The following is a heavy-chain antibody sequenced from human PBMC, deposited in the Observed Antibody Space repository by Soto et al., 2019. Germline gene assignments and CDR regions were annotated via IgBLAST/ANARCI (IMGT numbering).Heavy chain of an antibody. Sequence: GGSLRLSCAASGFTLTSCAMHCVRQTPGKGLDWVAVISYDGNTKYYADSVKGRFTISKDDSKNTLYLQMNSLRPDDTAVYYCARDPPIANADPRGGYWGQGTLVTVSS. J-gene: IGHJ4*02. CDR3: ARDPPIANADPRGGY. CDR2: ISYDGNTK. D-gene: IGHD2-21*01. V-gene: IGHV3-30-3*01. CDR1: GFTLTSCA.